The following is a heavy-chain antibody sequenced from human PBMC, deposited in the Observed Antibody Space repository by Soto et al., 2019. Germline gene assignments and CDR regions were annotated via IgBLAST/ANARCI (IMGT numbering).Heavy chain of an antibody. V-gene: IGHV3-21*01. CDR1: GFTFSSHS. CDR2: ISSSGGRV. D-gene: IGHD2-8*01. J-gene: IGHJ4*02. Sequence: GGSLRLSCAASGFTFSSHSMSWVRQAPEKGLEWVSSISSSGGRVYYADSLKGRFTISRDNAKNSLYLQMNSLSAEDTAVYYCARRYCTNGVCPFDSWGQGTLVTVSS. CDR3: ARRYCTNGVCPFDS.